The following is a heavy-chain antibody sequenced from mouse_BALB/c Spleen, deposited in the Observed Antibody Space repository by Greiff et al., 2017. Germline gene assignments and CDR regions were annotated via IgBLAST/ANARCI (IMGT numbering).Heavy chain of an antibody. CDR3: ARSGGPDYFDY. CDR2: IDPENGDT. V-gene: IGHV14-4*02. D-gene: IGHD1-1*02. CDR1: GFNIKDYY. Sequence: EVQLQQSGAELVRSGASVKLSCTASGFNIKDYYMHWVKQRPEQGLEWIGWIDPENGDTEYAPKFQGKATMTADTSSNTAYLQLSSLTSEDTAVYYCARSGGPDYFDYWGQGTTLTVSS. J-gene: IGHJ2*01.